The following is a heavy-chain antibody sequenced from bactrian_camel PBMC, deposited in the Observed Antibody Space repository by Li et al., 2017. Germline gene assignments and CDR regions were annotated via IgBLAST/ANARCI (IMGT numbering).Heavy chain of an antibody. J-gene: IGHJ4*01. CDR1: GFSFTSYY. V-gene: IGHV3S6*01. Sequence: HVQLVESGGGLVQPGKSLRLSCAASGFSFTSYYPAWVRQAPGKGHEWLSDIHGDSGDTFYTDSVKGRFTISLDNANNTVYLQMNMVKSEDTALYYCATNGGKYWGQGTQVTVS. CDR3: ATNGGKY. CDR2: IHGDSGDT.